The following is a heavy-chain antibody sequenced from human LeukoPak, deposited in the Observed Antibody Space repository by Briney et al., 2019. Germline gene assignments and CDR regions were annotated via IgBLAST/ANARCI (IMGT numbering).Heavy chain of an antibody. V-gene: IGHV3-21*01. CDR1: GFTFSSYS. Sequence: GGSLRLSCAASGFTFSSYSMNWVRQAPGKGLEWVSSISSSISYIYYADSVKGRFTISRDNAKNSLYLQMNSLRAEDTAVYYCARLPSIAARPGDYWGQGTLVTVSS. CDR2: ISSSISYI. D-gene: IGHD6-6*01. J-gene: IGHJ4*02. CDR3: ARLPSIAARPGDY.